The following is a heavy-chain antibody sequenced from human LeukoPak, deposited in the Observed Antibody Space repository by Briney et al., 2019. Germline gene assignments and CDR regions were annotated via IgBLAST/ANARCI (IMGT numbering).Heavy chain of an antibody. CDR3: ASLYYDFLTGYSYYFDY. CDR1: GGSISSSSYY. V-gene: IGHV4-39*01. D-gene: IGHD3-9*01. J-gene: IGHJ4*02. CDR2: IYYSGST. Sequence: SETLSLTCTVSGGSISSSSYYWGWIRQPPGKGLEWIGSIYYSGSTYYNPSLKSRVTISVDTSKNHFSLKLSSVTAADTDVYYCASLYYDFLTGYSYYFDYWGQGTLVTVSS.